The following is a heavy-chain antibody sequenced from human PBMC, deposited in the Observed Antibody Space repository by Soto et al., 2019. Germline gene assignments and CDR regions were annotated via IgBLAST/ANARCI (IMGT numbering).Heavy chain of an antibody. J-gene: IGHJ5*02. CDR2: AYYSGDT. CDR1: GGSISVYH. Sequence: SETLSLTCTVSGGSISVYHWSWIRQPPGKGLEWIGYAYYSGDTNYNPSLKSRVTISVDTSKNHFSLKLSSVTAADTAVYYCAREHCSGTSCFPGEWFDPWGQGTLVTVSS. V-gene: IGHV4-59*01. D-gene: IGHD2-2*01. CDR3: AREHCSGTSCFPGEWFDP.